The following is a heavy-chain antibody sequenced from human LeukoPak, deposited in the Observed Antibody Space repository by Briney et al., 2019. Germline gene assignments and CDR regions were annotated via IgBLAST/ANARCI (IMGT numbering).Heavy chain of an antibody. Sequence: GGSLRLSCAASGFTVSSNYMSWVRQAPGKGLEWVSSISSSSSYIYYADSVKGRFTISRDNSKNTLYLQMNSLRAEDTAVYYCAKGVAVASPYYFDYWGQGTLVTVSS. CDR2: ISSSSSYI. D-gene: IGHD6-19*01. CDR3: AKGVAVASPYYFDY. V-gene: IGHV3-21*04. CDR1: GFTVSSNY. J-gene: IGHJ4*02.